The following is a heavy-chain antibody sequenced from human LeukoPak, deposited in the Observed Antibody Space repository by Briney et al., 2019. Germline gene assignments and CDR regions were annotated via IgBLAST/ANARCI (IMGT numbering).Heavy chain of an antibody. CDR3: AGEYGNWFDP. Sequence: SETLSLTCTVSGGSISSHYWSWIRQPPGKGLEWIGYIYHSESTNYNPSLKSRVTISVDTSKNQFSLKVRSVTAADTAVYYCAGEYGNWFDPWGQGTLVTVSS. J-gene: IGHJ5*02. V-gene: IGHV4-59*11. D-gene: IGHD4-17*01. CDR2: IYHSEST. CDR1: GGSISSHY.